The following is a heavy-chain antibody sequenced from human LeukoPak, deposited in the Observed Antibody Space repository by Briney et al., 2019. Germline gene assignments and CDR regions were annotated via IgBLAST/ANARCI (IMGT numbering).Heavy chain of an antibody. CDR3: AREGGSYYEGSAFDI. J-gene: IGHJ3*02. D-gene: IGHD1-26*01. V-gene: IGHV4-30-4*08. CDR2: IYYSGST. CDR1: GGSISSGDYY. Sequence: PSQTLSLTCTVSGGSISSGDYYWSWIRQPPGKGLEWIGYIYYSGSTYYNPSLKRRVTISVDTSKNQFSLKLSSVTAADTAVYYCAREGGSYYEGSAFDIWGQGTMVTVSS.